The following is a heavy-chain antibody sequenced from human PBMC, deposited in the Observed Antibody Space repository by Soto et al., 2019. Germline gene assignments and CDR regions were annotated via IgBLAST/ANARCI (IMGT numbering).Heavy chain of an antibody. J-gene: IGHJ4*02. CDR2: ISSDGSEK. CDR3: ANYWTTLTTGFDF. D-gene: IGHD4-17*01. CDR1: GFTFSNYA. V-gene: IGHV3-30*18. Sequence: PGGSLRLSCVASGFTFSNYAMHWVRQAPGKGLGWVAVISSDGSEKYYLDSVRDRFTISRDNSKNTLYLQMNNLRPEDTAMYYCANYWTTLTTGFDFWGQGAMVTVYS.